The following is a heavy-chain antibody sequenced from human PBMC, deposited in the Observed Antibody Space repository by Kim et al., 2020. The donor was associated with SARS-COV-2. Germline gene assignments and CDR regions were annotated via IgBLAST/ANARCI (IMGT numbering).Heavy chain of an antibody. V-gene: IGHV3-11*05. J-gene: IGHJ6*02. Sequence: GGSLRLSCAASGFTFSDYYMSWIRQAPGKGLEWVSYISSSSSYTNYADSVKGRFTISRDNAKNSRYLQMNSLSAEDTAVYYCARVGYDYVWGSYRDYYYYYGMDVWGQGTTVTVSS. CDR3: ARVGYDYVWGSYRDYYYYYGMDV. D-gene: IGHD3-16*02. CDR2: ISSSSSYT. CDR1: GFTFSDYY.